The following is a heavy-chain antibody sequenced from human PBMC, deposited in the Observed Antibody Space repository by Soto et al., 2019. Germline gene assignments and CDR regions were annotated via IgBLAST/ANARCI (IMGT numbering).Heavy chain of an antibody. D-gene: IGHD2-8*01. CDR1: GGSVNSGGYS. V-gene: IGHV4-30-2*01. CDR3: TRGVLA. CDR2: ISPSGSP. J-gene: IGHJ5*02. Sequence: QVQLQESGSRLVRPSQTVSLTCSVSGGSVNSGGYSWSWIRQPPGKGLEWIAFISPSGSPAYNPSLKSRVTIPVDRSKNQISLELSSVTAADTAVYYCTRGVLAWGPGTRVTVSS.